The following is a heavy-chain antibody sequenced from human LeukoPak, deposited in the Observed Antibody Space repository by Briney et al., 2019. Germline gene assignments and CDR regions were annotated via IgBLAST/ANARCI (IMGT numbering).Heavy chain of an antibody. D-gene: IGHD3-16*01. V-gene: IGHV3-53*01. CDR1: GFTVSGIH. CDR3: AKDEATSGGGLAS. Sequence: PGGSLRLSCAASGFTVSGIHMSWVRQAPGKGLEWVSAMYTGGTTYYADSVTGRFIVSRDTSRNTLFLHMNSLRAEDTAVYYCAKDEATSGGGLASWGQGTLVIVSS. CDR2: MYTGGTT. J-gene: IGHJ5*01.